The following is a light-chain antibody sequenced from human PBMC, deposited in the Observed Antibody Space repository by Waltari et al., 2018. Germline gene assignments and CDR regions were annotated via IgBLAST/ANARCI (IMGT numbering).Light chain of an antibody. CDR3: QQSYSTLWT. CDR2: AAS. CDR1: PSISSY. V-gene: IGKV1-39*01. Sequence: DIQMTQSPSSLSASLGDRVTITCRASPSISSYLNWYQQKPGKAPKLLIYAASSLQSGVPSRFSGSGSGTDFTLTISSLQPEDFATYYCQQSYSTLWTFGQGTKVEIK. J-gene: IGKJ1*01.